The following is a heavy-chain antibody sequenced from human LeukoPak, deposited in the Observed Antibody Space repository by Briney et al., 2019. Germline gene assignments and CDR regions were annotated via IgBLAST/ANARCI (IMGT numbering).Heavy chain of an antibody. V-gene: IGHV3-30*03. D-gene: IGHD2-2*02. CDR3: AGYCSSTSCYRPFDY. CDR2: ISFDGSNK. J-gene: IGHJ4*02. Sequence: GGSLRLSCAASGFTFSSYGLHWVRQAPGKGLEWVAGISFDGSNKYFADSVKGRFTISRDNAKNSLYLQMNSLRAEDTAVYYCAGYCSSTSCYRPFDYWGQGTLVTVSS. CDR1: GFTFSSYG.